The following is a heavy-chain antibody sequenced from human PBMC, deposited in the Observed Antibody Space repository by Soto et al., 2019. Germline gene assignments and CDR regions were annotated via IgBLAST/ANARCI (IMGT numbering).Heavy chain of an antibody. CDR2: IYYSGST. J-gene: IGHJ4*02. CDR3: ASSGYYFYYFDY. V-gene: IGHV4-39*01. CDR1: GGSXSSSSYY. D-gene: IGHD3-22*01. Sequence: PAETLSLTCTVSGGSXSSSSYYWGWIRQPPGKGLEWIGSIYYSGSTYYNPSLKSRVTISVDTSKNQFSLKLSSVTAADTAVYYCASSGYYFYYFDYWGQGTLVTVSS.